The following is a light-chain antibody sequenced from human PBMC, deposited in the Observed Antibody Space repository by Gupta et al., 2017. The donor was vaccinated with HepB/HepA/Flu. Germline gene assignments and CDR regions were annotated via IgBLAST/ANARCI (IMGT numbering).Light chain of an antibody. J-gene: IGLJ3*02. CDR3: TSYTSSDTRV. CDR1: SSDVGAYNF. V-gene: IGLV2-14*03. CDR2: DVT. Sequence: QSALPQPASVSGSPGQSITMSCPGTSSDVGAYNFVAWYQQHPGKAHKLIIYDVTGRPSGVSPRFSGSKAGNTASLTISGLQAEDEADYYCTSYTSSDTRVFGGGTKLTVL.